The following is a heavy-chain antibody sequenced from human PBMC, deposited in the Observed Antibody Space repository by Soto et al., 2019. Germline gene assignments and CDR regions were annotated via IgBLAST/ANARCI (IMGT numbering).Heavy chain of an antibody. Sequence: SETLSLTCTVSGGSISGSSYYWGWIRQPPGKGLEWIGSIYYSGSTYYNPSLKSRVTISVDTSKNQFSLKLSSVTAADTAVYYCARYTLNWFDPWGQGTLVTVSS. CDR1: GGSISGSSYY. V-gene: IGHV4-39*01. CDR2: IYYSGST. J-gene: IGHJ5*02. D-gene: IGHD2-2*02. CDR3: ARYTLNWFDP.